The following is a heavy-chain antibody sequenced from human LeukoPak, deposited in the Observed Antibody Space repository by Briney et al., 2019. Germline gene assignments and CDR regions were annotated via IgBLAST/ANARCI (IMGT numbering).Heavy chain of an antibody. CDR2: IIPIFGTA. CDR1: GGTFSSYA. Sequence: ASVKVSCKASGGTFSSYAISWVRQAPGQGLEWMGGIIPIFGTANYAQKFQGRVTITADKSTSTAYMELSSLRSEDTAVYYCARDTRTYSSGWYGYWGQGTLVTVSS. D-gene: IGHD6-19*01. CDR3: ARDTRTYSSGWYGY. J-gene: IGHJ4*02. V-gene: IGHV1-69*06.